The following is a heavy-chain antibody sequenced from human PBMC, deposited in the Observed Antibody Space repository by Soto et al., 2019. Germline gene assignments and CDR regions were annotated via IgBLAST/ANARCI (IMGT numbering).Heavy chain of an antibody. CDR1: GGSISSYY. V-gene: IGHV4-59*01. D-gene: IGHD4-17*01. CDR3: ARGSALIYGYYPGAGYFDF. CDR2: VHYSGTT. J-gene: IGHJ4*02. Sequence: QLQLQESGPRLVKPSETLSLTCTVSGGSISSYYWRWIRQSPGRGLEWIGFVHYSGTTNYNPSLNSLVAMSVDSSRRQFSLTLNSVTTADTAVYYCARGSALIYGYYPGAGYFDFWGQGILVTVSS.